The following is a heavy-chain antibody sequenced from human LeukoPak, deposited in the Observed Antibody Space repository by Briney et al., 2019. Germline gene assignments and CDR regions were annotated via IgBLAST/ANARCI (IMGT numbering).Heavy chain of an antibody. CDR1: GFTFDDYA. CDR3: AKHIVGATEDAFDI. J-gene: IGHJ3*02. Sequence: GGSLRLSCAASGFTFDDYAMHWVRQAPGKGLEWVSLISWDGGSTYYADSVKGRFTISRDNSKNTLYLQMNSLRAEDTAVYYCAKHIVGATEDAFDIWGQGTMVTVSS. D-gene: IGHD1-26*01. V-gene: IGHV3-43D*04. CDR2: ISWDGGST.